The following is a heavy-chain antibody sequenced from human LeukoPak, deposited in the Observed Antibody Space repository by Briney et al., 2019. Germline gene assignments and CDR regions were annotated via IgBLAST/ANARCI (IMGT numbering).Heavy chain of an antibody. J-gene: IGHJ4*02. CDR2: ISGYNGNT. Sequence: ASVKVSCKASGYTLTTYGISWVRQAPGQGLEWMGWISGYNGNTNYAQKFQGRVTMTTDTSTTTAYMDVRSLRSDDTAVYYRARDSGYMPDYWGQGTLVTVSS. CDR1: GYTLTTYG. D-gene: IGHD3-22*01. CDR3: ARDSGYMPDY. V-gene: IGHV1-18*01.